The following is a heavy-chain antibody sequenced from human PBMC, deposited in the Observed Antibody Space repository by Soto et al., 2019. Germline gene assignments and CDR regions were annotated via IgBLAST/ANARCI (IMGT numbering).Heavy chain of an antibody. D-gene: IGHD2-21*02. CDR2: IYSNDHK. V-gene: IGHV2-5*01. J-gene: IGHJ4*02. CDR3: AHRHRLGTVTAGFDF. Sequence: QITLKESGPTLVKPTPTLSLTCYFSGLSFSPRGGCVGWICQPPGQAPEGIAVIYSNDHKRHNPSLQTRVSITNEPSKSQVVLTMTNMDPADTATYFCAHRHRLGTVTAGFDFWGQG. CDR1: GLSFSPRGGC.